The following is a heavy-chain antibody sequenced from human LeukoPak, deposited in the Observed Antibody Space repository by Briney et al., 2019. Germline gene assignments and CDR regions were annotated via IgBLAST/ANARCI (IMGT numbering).Heavy chain of an antibody. CDR3: AKDQNDILAGSFDYGMDV. D-gene: IGHD3-9*01. J-gene: IGHJ6*02. CDR1: GFTFSSYG. V-gene: IGHV3-30*18. CDR2: ISYDGSNK. Sequence: GRSLRLSCAASGFTFSSYGMHWVRQAPAKGLEWVAGISYDGSNKYYADSVKGRFTISRDNSKNTLYLQMNSLRAEDTAVYYCAKDQNDILAGSFDYGMDVWGQGTTVTVSS.